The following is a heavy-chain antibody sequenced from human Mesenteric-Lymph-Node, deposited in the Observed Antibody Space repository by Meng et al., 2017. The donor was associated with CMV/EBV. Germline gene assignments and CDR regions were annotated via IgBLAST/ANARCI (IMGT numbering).Heavy chain of an antibody. CDR1: GGSISSYY. CDR2: IHYSGST. D-gene: IGHD3-3*01. J-gene: IGHJ6*02. CDR3: ALSTYDFWSGYVQYYGMDV. Sequence: GSLRLSCTVSGGSISSYYWSWIRQPPGKGLECIGYIHYSGSTNYNPSLKSRVTISVNTSKNQFSLKLSSVTAADTAVYYCALSTYDFWSGYVQYYGMDVWGQGTTVTVSS. V-gene: IGHV4-59*01.